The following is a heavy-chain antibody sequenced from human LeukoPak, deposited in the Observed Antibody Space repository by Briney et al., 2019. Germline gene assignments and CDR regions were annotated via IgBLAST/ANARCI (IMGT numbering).Heavy chain of an antibody. CDR2: ISSSSSYI. CDR1: GFTFSSYS. V-gene: IGHV3-21*01. J-gene: IGHJ5*02. D-gene: IGHD3-22*01. Sequence: PGGSLRLSRAASGFTFSSYSMNWVRQAPGKGLEWVSAISSSSSYIYYADSVKGRFTISRDNAKNSLYLQMNSLRAEDTAVYYCARVPEPSYYYDSNHLFDPWGQGTLVTVSS. CDR3: ARVPEPSYYYDSNHLFDP.